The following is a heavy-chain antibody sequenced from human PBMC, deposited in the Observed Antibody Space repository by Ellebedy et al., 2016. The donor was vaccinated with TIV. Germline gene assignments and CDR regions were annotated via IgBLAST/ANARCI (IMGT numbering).Heavy chain of an antibody. D-gene: IGHD5-18*01. CDR1: EFTFSPYA. J-gene: IGHJ4*02. CDR2: IVGSGA. V-gene: IGHV3-23*01. Sequence: PGGSLRLFCAASEFTFSPYAMAWVRQAPGKGLEWVSGIVGSGAQKYADSVKGRFTISRDNSKRTVDLQMNSLRAEDTAVYFCAKDRTPGDGYWVFDNWGQGTLVSVSS. CDR3: AKDRTPGDGYWVFDN.